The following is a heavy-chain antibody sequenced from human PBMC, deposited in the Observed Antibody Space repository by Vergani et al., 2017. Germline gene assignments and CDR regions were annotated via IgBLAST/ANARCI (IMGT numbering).Heavy chain of an antibody. CDR1: GGSFSTGGQS. CDR2: IYTSGAT. D-gene: IGHD6-19*01. V-gene: IGHV4-61*02. Sequence: QVQLQESGPGLVKPSQTLSLTCTVSGGSFSTGGQSWTWLRQSAGKGLEWIGRIYTSGATNYNPSLRSRAIMSVDTSKNQFSLTLTSVTAADTAVYYCASGTHSGQRADRWGQGILVTVTS. CDR3: ASGTHSGQRADR. J-gene: IGHJ5*02.